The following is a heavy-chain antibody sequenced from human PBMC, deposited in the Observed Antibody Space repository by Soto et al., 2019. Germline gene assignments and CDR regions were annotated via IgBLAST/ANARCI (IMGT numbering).Heavy chain of an antibody. CDR2: IYYSGST. J-gene: IGHJ6*03. V-gene: IGHV4-59*01. D-gene: IGHD4-17*01. Sequence: PSETLSLTCTVSGGSISSYYWSWIRQPPGKGLEWIGYIYYSGSTNYNPSLKSRVTISVDTSKNQFSLKLSSVTAADTAVYYCARAADYGDYVDYYYYYLAVWGKGTTVTVSS. CDR3: ARAADYGDYVDYYYYYLAV. CDR1: GGSISSYY.